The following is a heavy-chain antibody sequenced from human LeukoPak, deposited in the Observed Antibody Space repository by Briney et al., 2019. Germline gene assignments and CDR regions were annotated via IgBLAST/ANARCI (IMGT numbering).Heavy chain of an antibody. Sequence: KSSETLSLTCTVSRYSINSGYYWGWIRQPPGRGLEWIGSIYHSGSTYYNPSLKSRVTISVDTSKNQFSLKLSSVTAADTAVYYCARDHGSADIIVPNWFDPWGQGTLVTVSS. V-gene: IGHV4-38-2*02. CDR2: IYHSGST. CDR3: ARDHGSADIIVPNWFDP. J-gene: IGHJ5*02. CDR1: RYSINSGYY. D-gene: IGHD2-2*02.